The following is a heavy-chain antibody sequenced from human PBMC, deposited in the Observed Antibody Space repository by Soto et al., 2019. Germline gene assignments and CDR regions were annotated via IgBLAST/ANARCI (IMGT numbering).Heavy chain of an antibody. CDR2: FRSKDLGGTE. Sequence: PGGSLRLSCTASGFTFSDYEMHCFRQAPGKGLEWVDFFRSKDLGGTEHYAASVRGRFTISRDDAKSVAYLQMDSLKTEDTGVYYCARHARVGESLPLDYYAVDLRGQGTTVTV. J-gene: IGHJ6*02. CDR1: GFTFSDYE. CDR3: ARHARVGESLPLDYYAVDL. V-gene: IGHV3-49*03. D-gene: IGHD3-10*01.